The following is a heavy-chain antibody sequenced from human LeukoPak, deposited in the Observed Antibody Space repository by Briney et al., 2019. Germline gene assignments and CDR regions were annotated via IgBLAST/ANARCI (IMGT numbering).Heavy chain of an antibody. CDR2: INHSGST. Sequence: SETLSLTCAVYGGSFSGYYWSRIRQPPGKGLEWIGEINHSGSTNYNPSLKSRVTISVDTSKNQFSLKLSSVTAADTAVYYCARALSLMDHDPWGQGTLVTVSS. CDR3: ARALSLMDHDP. V-gene: IGHV4-34*01. CDR1: GGSFSGYY. D-gene: IGHD2-2*03. J-gene: IGHJ5*02.